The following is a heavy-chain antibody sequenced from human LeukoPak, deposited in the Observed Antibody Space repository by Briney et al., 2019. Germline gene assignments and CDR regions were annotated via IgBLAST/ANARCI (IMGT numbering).Heavy chain of an antibody. CDR2: INPNSGGT. V-gene: IGHV1-2*02. Sequence: GASVKVSCKASGYTFTNYYIHWVRQAPGQGLEWMGIINPNSGGTNYAQKFQGRVTMTRDTSISTAYMELSRLRSDDTAVYYCARYWSYGGHFDYWGQGTLVTVSS. CDR3: ARYWSYGGHFDY. D-gene: IGHD4-23*01. CDR1: GYTFTNYY. J-gene: IGHJ4*02.